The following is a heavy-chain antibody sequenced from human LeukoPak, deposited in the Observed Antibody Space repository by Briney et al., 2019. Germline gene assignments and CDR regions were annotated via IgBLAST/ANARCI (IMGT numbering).Heavy chain of an antibody. J-gene: IGHJ4*02. D-gene: IGHD2-2*01. Sequence: SETLSLTCAVYGGSFRGYYWSWIRQLPGKGLEWIGEINHSGSTNYNPSLKSRVTISLDTSMKKFSLKLNSVTAADTAVYYCASTERCSTTCPLDYWGQGTLVTVSS. V-gene: IGHV4-34*01. CDR3: ASTERCSTTCPLDY. CDR1: GGSFRGYY. CDR2: INHSGST.